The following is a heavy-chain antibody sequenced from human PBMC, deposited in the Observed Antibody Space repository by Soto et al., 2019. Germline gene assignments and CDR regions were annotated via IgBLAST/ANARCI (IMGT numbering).Heavy chain of an antibody. CDR2: ISYDGSNK. CDR3: ARDRGSYRFDD. V-gene: IGHV3-30-3*01. CDR1: GFTFSSYA. Sequence: GSLRLSCAASGFTFSSYAMHWVRQAPGKGLEWVAVISYDGSNKYYADSVKGRFTISRDNSKNTLYLQMNSLRAEDTAVYYCARDRGSYRFDDWGQGTLVTVSS. D-gene: IGHD1-26*01. J-gene: IGHJ4*02.